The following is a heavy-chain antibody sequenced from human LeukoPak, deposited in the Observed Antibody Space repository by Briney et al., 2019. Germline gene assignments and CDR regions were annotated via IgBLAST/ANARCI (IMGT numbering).Heavy chain of an antibody. CDR2: IIPIFGTV. CDR1: VDTLSSHG. J-gene: IGHJ6*03. V-gene: IGHV1-69*13. D-gene: IGHD6-6*01. CDR3: ARVISIGQPPYFYYMDV. Sequence: SVKVSCKASVDTLSSHGLSWVRQAPGQGLEWMGGIIPIFGTVNYAQNFQGRVTITADESTSTAYMDLSSLRSEDTAVYYCARVISIGQPPYFYYMDVWGKGTTVTVSS.